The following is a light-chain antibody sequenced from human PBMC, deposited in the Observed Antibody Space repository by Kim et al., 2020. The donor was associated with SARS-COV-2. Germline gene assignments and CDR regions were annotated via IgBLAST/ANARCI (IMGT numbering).Light chain of an antibody. CDR2: ATS. CDR1: QSVRSSY. CDR3: QQYGIAPPFA. J-gene: IGKJ3*01. Sequence: EIVLTQSPGTLSLSPGERATLSCRASQSVRSSYLAWYQQKPGQAPRLLIYATSLRATGIPDRFSGSGSGTDFTLTISRLEPEDFAVYYCQQYGIAPPFAFGPGTKVDIK. V-gene: IGKV3-20*01.